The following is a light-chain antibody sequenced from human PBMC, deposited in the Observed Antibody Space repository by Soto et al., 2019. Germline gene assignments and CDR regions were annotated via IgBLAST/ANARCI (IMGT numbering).Light chain of an antibody. V-gene: IGKV1-5*01. Sequence: GDRDTITCRASQTITTWMAWYQQKPGKAPKLLVYDASTLQSGVATRFSGSGSGTEFTLIISGLQPEESATYYCQQYTNTNNPWMFGQGTKVDIK. CDR3: QQYTNTNNPWM. J-gene: IGKJ1*01. CDR2: DAS. CDR1: QTITTW.